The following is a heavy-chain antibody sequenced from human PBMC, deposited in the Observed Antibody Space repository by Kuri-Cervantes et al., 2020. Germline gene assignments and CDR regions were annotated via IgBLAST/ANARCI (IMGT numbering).Heavy chain of an antibody. CDR3: ARERCSGGTGGNCYFYYYSYMDV. V-gene: IGHV4-59*01. J-gene: IGHJ6*03. CDR1: GGSFSSYY. D-gene: IGHD2-15*01. Sequence: GSLRLSCAVYGGSFSSYYWSWIRQPPGKGLEWIGYIYYTGSTNYNPTLKSRVTISEDTAKNQFSLKLTSVTAADTAVYYCARERCSGGTGGNCYFYYYSYMDVWGTGTTVTVSS. CDR2: IYYTGST.